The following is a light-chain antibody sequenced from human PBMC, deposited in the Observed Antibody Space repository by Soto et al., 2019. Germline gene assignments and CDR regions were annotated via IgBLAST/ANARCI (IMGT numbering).Light chain of an antibody. CDR2: KAS. J-gene: IGKJ1*01. V-gene: IGKV1-5*03. CDR3: QHQRK. CDR1: QSISSW. Sequence: DIQMTQSPSTLSASVGDRVTITCRASQSISSWLAWCQQKPGKAPKLLIYKASSLESGVPSRFSGSGCGTEFTLTISSLQPDDFATYYCQHQRKFGQRTQV.